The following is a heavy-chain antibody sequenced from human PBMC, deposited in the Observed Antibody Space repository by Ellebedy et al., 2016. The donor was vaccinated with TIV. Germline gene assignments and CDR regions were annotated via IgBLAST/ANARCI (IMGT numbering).Heavy chain of an antibody. J-gene: IGHJ5*02. V-gene: IGHV1-8*02. CDR1: GYTFTNYY. Sequence: AASVKVSCKASGYTFTNYYMNWVRQAPGQGLEGMGWMNPNNGNTEYAQKFQGRVTMTRNTSISTAYMELSSLRSEDTAVYYCAGGSQFDPWGQGTLVTVSS. CDR3: AGGSQFDP. CDR2: MNPNNGNT.